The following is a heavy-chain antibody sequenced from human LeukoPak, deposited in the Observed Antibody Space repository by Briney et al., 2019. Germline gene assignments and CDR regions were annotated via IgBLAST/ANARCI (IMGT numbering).Heavy chain of an antibody. V-gene: IGHV3-23*01. D-gene: IGHD1-20*01. CDR3: AKGLPLGGITGTISWFDP. Sequence: PGGSLRLSCAASGFAFSSYAMSWVRQAPGQGLEWVSALSGSGGSTYYADSVKGRFTISRDDSKNTLYLQMNSLRAEDTAVYYCAKGLPLGGITGTISWFDPWGQGTLFTVSS. J-gene: IGHJ5*02. CDR2: LSGSGGST. CDR1: GFAFSSYA.